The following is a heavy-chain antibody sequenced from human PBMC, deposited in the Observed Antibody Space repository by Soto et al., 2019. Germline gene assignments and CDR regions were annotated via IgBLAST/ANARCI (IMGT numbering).Heavy chain of an antibody. J-gene: IGHJ5*02. CDR1: GFTFSSYA. D-gene: IGHD3-10*01. Sequence: EVQLLESGGGLVQPGGSLTLSCAASGFTFSSYAMTWVRQAPGKGLEWVSGISGGGGVSTYYADSVKGRFTISRDNSMNTLYLQMNRLRAEDTAVYYCAKDAISKVRGVNNWFDPWGQGTLVTVSS. CDR3: AKDAISKVRGVNNWFDP. CDR2: ISGGGGVST. V-gene: IGHV3-23*01.